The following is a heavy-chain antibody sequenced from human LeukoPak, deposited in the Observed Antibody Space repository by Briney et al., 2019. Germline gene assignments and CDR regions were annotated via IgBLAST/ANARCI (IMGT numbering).Heavy chain of an antibody. V-gene: IGHV3-23*01. D-gene: IGHD3-22*01. J-gene: IGHJ4*02. CDR2: ISGSGGST. CDR3: ARDTYYYDSGGYYYCRGDY. Sequence: GGSLRLSCAASGFTFSSYAMSWVRQAPGKGLEWVSAISGSGGSTYYADPVKGRFTISRDNSKNTLYLQMNSLRAEDTALYYCARDTYYYDSGGYYYCRGDYWGQGTLVTVSS. CDR1: GFTFSSYA.